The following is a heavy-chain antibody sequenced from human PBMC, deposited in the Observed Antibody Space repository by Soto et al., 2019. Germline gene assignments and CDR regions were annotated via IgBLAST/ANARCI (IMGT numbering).Heavy chain of an antibody. CDR1: GGSISSGGYS. D-gene: IGHD6-6*01. Sequence: SETLSLTCAVSGGSISSGGYSWSWIRQPPGKGLEWIGYIYYSGSTNYNPSLKSRVTISVDTSKNQFSLKLSSVTAADTAVYYCARDPIRSSSSFDYWGQGTLVTVSS. V-gene: IGHV4-61*08. CDR3: ARDPIRSSSSFDY. CDR2: IYYSGST. J-gene: IGHJ4*02.